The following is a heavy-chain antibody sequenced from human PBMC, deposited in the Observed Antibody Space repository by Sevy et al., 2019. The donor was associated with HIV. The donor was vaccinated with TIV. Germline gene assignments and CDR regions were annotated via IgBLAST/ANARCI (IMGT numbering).Heavy chain of an antibody. Sequence: SETLSLTCAVYGGSFSGYYWSWIRQPPGKGLEWIGEISHSGTVNYNPSLKSLVTISVDTSKDQFSLKLSSVTAADTAVYYCARGNIEITMMIVVFTGGIYYFDYWGQGTLVTVSS. CDR2: ISHSGTV. V-gene: IGHV4-34*01. CDR1: GGSFSGYY. J-gene: IGHJ4*02. D-gene: IGHD3-22*01. CDR3: ARGNIEITMMIVVFTGGIYYFDY.